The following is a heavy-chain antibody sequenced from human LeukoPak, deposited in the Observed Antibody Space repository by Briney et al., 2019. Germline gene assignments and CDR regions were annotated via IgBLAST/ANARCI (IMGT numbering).Heavy chain of an antibody. Sequence: PGGSLRLSCAASGFTFSSYGMHWVRQAPGKGLEWVAVIWYDGSNKYYADSVKGRFTISRDNSKNTLYLQMNSLRAEDTAVYYCARNAYYCGSGSYLADFDYWGQGTLVTVSS. D-gene: IGHD3-10*01. V-gene: IGHV3-33*01. CDR2: IWYDGSNK. CDR1: GFTFSSYG. J-gene: IGHJ4*02. CDR3: ARNAYYCGSGSYLADFDY.